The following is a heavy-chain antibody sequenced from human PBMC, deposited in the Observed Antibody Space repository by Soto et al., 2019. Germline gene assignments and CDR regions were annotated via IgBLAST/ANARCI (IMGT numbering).Heavy chain of an antibody. J-gene: IGHJ5*02. D-gene: IGHD2-8*02. CDR3: ARDPELGGHWGCSFLS. CDR1: GYAFPGYE. V-gene: IGHV1-2*02. CDR2: INPTSGGT. Sequence: VAPVKGSCKTSGYAFPGYEIHWIRQPPGQGHEWMGWINPTSGGTVYAQNFQDRVTMTRDTSISTAYMASRRLNSDGSGVYYCARDPELGGHWGCSFLSCGQRPPVTVSS.